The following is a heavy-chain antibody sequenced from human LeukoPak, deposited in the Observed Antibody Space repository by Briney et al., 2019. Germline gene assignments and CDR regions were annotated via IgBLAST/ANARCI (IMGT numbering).Heavy chain of an antibody. V-gene: IGHV3-53*01. CDR2: IYSGGST. CDR3: ERAYYYDSSGYYPFDY. CDR1: GFTVSSNY. Sequence: PGGSLRLSCAASGFTVSSNYMSWVRQAPGKGLEWVSVIYSGGSTYYADSVKGRFTISRDNSKNTLYLQMNSLRGEDTALYYCERAYYYDSSGYYPFDYWGQGTLVTVSS. D-gene: IGHD3-22*01. J-gene: IGHJ4*01.